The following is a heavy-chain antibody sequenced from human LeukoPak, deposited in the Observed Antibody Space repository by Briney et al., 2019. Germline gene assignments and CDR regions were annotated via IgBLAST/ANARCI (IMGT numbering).Heavy chain of an antibody. J-gene: IGHJ4*02. CDR3: ATVSPGHDYGGPELDY. V-gene: IGHV1-18*01. D-gene: IGHD4-23*01. Sequence: ASVKVSCKASGYTFTSYGISWVRQAPGQGLEWMGWISAYNGNTNYAQKFQGRVTMTEDTSTDTAYMELSSLRSEDTAVYYCATVSPGHDYGGPELDYWGQGTLVTVSS. CDR1: GYTFTSYG. CDR2: ISAYNGNT.